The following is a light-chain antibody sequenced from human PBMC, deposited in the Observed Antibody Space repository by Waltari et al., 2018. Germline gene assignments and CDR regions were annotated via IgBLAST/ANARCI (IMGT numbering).Light chain of an antibody. CDR2: ATS. J-gene: IGKJ5*01. V-gene: IGKV1-9*01. CDR3: QQLNSYSLIT. CDR1: QGRSNY. Sequence: DIQLTQSPSLLSASLGDRVTTTCRASQGRSNYLAWYQQQPGKAPKLLISATSTLQSGVPSRFSGSGSGTEFTLTISDLQPEDFTTYYCQQLNSYSLITFGQGTRLEIK.